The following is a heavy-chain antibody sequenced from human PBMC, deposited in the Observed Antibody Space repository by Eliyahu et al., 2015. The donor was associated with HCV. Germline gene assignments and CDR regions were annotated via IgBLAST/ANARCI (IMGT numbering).Heavy chain of an antibody. CDR2: INAGNGNT. V-gene: IGHV1-3*01. Sequence: QVQLVQSGAEVKKPGASVKVSCKASGYTFTSYAMHWVRQAPGQRLEWMGWINAGNGNTKYSQKFQGRVTITRDTSASTAYMELSSLRSEDTAVYYCARDRYYYGSGSYRARLGFDPWGQGTLVTVSS. CDR1: GYTFTSYA. D-gene: IGHD3-10*01. J-gene: IGHJ5*02. CDR3: ARDRYYYGSGSYRARLGFDP.